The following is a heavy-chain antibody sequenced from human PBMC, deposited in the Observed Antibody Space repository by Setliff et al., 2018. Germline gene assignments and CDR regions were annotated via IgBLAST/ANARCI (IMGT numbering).Heavy chain of an antibody. CDR1: GYTLTELS. V-gene: IGHV1-2*06. CDR3: ARDLYNSGSDY. CDR2: IDPNTGGT. J-gene: IGHJ4*02. Sequence: ASVKVSCKVSGYTLTELSMHWVRQAPGQGLEWMGRIDPNTGGTDYAQKFKDRATMTRDSSISTAYMDLSRLRSDDTAVYYCARDLYNSGSDYWGQGTLVTVSS. D-gene: IGHD6-25*01.